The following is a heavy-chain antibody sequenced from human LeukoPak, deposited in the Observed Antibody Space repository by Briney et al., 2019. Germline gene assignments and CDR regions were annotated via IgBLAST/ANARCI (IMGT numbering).Heavy chain of an antibody. D-gene: IGHD3-9*01. CDR1: GGSISSSSYY. Sequence: SSETLSLTCTVSGGSISSSSYYWGRIRQPPGKGLEWIGSIYYSGSTYYNPSLKSRVTISVDTSKNQFSLKLSSVTAADTAVYYCASTSSPYYDILTGQIGDNWFDPWGQGTLVTVSS. J-gene: IGHJ5*02. CDR3: ASTSSPYYDILTGQIGDNWFDP. V-gene: IGHV4-39*07. CDR2: IYYSGST.